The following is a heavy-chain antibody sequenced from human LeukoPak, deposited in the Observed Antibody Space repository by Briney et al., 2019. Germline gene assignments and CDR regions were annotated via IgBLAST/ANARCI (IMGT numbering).Heavy chain of an antibody. Sequence: SETLSLTCTVSGGFISSSYWSWIRQPPGKGLEWIGYVYYCGSTNYHPSLKSRVTIPVATSKIQFSLKLSSVTAADTAVYYCARSELLWFGGVNSGFDYWGQGTLVTVSS. CDR1: GGFISSSY. V-gene: IGHV4-59*01. J-gene: IGHJ4*02. CDR3: ARSELLWFGGVNSGFDY. CDR2: VYYCGST. D-gene: IGHD3-10*01.